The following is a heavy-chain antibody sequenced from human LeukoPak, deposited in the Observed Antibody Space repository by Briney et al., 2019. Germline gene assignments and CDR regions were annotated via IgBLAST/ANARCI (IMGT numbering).Heavy chain of an antibody. V-gene: IGHV4-34*01. CDR2: INHSGST. J-gene: IGHJ6*02. D-gene: IGHD6-13*01. CDR3: ARVRGAAAGYYYYYYGMDV. CDR1: GGSFSGYY. Sequence: SETLSLTCAVYGGSFSGYYWSWIRQPPGKGLEWIGEINHSGSTNYNPSLKSRVTISVDTSKSQFSLKLSSVTAADTAVYYCARVRGAAAGYYYYYYGMDVWGQGTTVTVSS.